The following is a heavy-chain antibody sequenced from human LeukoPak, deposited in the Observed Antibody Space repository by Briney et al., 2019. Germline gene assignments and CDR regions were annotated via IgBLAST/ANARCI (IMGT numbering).Heavy chain of an antibody. J-gene: IGHJ4*02. CDR2: IDWDDDK. V-gene: IGHV2-70*12. CDR3: AHFFTGSYGFVAFDY. D-gene: IGHD5-18*01. CDR1: GFSLNTNKMC. Sequence: SGPTLVNPTQTLTLTCTFSGFSLNTNKMCVSWIRQPPGKALEWLARIDWDDDKYYSTSLKTRLTISKDTSKNQVVLTMTNMDPVDTATYYCAHFFTGSYGFVAFDYWGQGTLVTVSS.